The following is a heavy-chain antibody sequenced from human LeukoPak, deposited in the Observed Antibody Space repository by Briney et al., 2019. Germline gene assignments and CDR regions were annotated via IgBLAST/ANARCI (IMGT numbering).Heavy chain of an antibody. CDR1: EFTVSSNS. V-gene: IGHV3-53*01. J-gene: IGHJ3*01. CDR2: AYSGGST. Sequence: GGSLTLSCAASEFTVSSNSMSWVRQAPGQGLEWVSGAYSGGSTFYADSVKGRFIISRDSSKNTLYLQMNTLRAEDTAVYYCAGGHSSGSYFNAYHLWGQGTMVTVSS. CDR3: AGGHSSGSYFNAYHL. D-gene: IGHD3-22*01.